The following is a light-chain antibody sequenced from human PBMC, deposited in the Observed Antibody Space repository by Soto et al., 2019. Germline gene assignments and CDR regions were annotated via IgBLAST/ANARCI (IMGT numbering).Light chain of an antibody. CDR3: HQRSNWIFA. J-gene: IGKJ3*01. CDR1: QIISSTY. Sequence: DIVLTQSPGTLSLSPGERATLSCRASQIISSTYLGWYQQKPGQAPRLLIYGASSRATGIPDRFSGSGSGTDFTLTISRLEPEDFAVYYCHQRSNWIFAFGPGTRVD. V-gene: IGKV3D-20*02. CDR2: GAS.